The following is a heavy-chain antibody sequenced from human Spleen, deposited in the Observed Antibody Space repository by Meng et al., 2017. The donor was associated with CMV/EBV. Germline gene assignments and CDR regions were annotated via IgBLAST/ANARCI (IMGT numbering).Heavy chain of an antibody. V-gene: IGHV3-47*01. J-gene: IGHJ4*02. CDR2: IGTGGDT. CDR3: ARLAAGTSGLDY. Sequence: GGSLRLSCAASGFAFSRYALHWVRRAPGKGLEWVSAIGTGGDTYYADSVMGRFTISRDNAKKSLFLHMNSLIAEDMALYYCARLAAGTSGLDYWGQGTLVTVSS. D-gene: IGHD6-13*01. CDR1: GFAFSRYA.